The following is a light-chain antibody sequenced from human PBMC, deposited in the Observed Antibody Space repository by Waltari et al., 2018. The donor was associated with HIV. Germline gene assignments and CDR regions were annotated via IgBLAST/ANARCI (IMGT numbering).Light chain of an antibody. V-gene: IGLV2-14*03. J-gene: IGLJ2*01. CDR1: SSDIGYYDY. Sequence: QSALTQPASVSGSPGQPIVLPCTGSSSDIGYYDYVSWYQQYPGQAPKALIYEVTRRPSGTSSRFSGSKSATTAFLAISKLQTDDEADYFCSSYTRRGTVVFGGGTRLTVL. CDR2: EVT. CDR3: SSYTRRGTVV.